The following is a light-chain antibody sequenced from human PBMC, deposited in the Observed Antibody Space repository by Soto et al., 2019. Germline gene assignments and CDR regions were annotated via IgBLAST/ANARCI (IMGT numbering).Light chain of an antibody. Sequence: EIVLTQSPGTLSLSPGERATLSCRASQSVSRSYLAWYQQKLGQPPRLLIYGASNRATGIPDRFSGSGSGTEFTLNIGRLEPEDFAFYYCQQYANSPPTFGGGTKVEIK. J-gene: IGKJ4*01. CDR3: QQYANSPPT. CDR2: GAS. V-gene: IGKV3-20*01. CDR1: QSVSRSY.